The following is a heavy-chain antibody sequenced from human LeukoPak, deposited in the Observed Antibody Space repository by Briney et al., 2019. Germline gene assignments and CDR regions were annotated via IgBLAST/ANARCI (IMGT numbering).Heavy chain of an antibody. CDR3: ARGGYCSSTSCYLDYYYYGMDV. CDR1: GYTFTSYD. V-gene: IGHV1-2*02. CDR2: INPNSGGT. D-gene: IGHD2-2*01. J-gene: IGHJ6*02. Sequence: ASVKVSCKASGYTFTSYDINWVRQATGQGLEWMGWINPNSGGTNYAQKFQGRVTMTRDTSISTAYMELSRLRSDDTAVYYCARGGYCSSTSCYLDYYYYGMDVWGQGTTVTVSS.